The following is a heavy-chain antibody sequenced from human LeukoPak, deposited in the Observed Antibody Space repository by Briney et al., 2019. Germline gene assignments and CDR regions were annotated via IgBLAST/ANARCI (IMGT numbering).Heavy chain of an antibody. CDR1: RFTLSSYA. J-gene: IGHJ4*02. CDR3: ARDHASLY. CDR2: ISYDGSNK. V-gene: IGHV3-30-3*01. Sequence: GRSLRLSCAASRFTLSSYAMHCVRQAPGKGLEWVAVISYDGSNKYYADSVKGRFTISRDNSKNTLYLQMNSLRAEDTAVYYCARDHASLYWGQGTLVTVSS.